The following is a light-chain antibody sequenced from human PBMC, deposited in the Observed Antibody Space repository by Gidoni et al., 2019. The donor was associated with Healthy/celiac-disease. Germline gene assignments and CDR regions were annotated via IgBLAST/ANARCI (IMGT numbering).Light chain of an antibody. J-gene: IGLJ2*01. V-gene: IGLV1-40*01. CDR1: VSNIGAGYD. Sequence: QSVLTQPPSVSGAPGQWVTISCTGSVSNIGAGYDVHWYQQLPGTAPKLLIYGNSNRPSGVPERFSGSKSDTSASLAITGLQAEDEADYYCQSYDSSLSGSKVFGGGTKLTVL. CDR3: QSYDSSLSGSKV. CDR2: GNS.